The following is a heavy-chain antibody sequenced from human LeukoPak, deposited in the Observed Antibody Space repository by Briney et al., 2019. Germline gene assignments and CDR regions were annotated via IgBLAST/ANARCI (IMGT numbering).Heavy chain of an antibody. CDR2: TYYRSKWYN. CDR3: ARVGADYDFWSGSNYYYGMDV. CDR1: GDSVSSNSAA. J-gene: IGHJ6*02. D-gene: IGHD3-3*01. V-gene: IGHV6-1*01. Sequence: SQTLSLTCAISGDSVSSNSAAWNRIRQSPSRGLEWLGRTYYRSKWYNDYAVSVKSRITINPDTSKNQFSLQLNSVTPEDTAVYYCARVGADYDFWSGSNYYYGMDVWGQGTTVTVSS.